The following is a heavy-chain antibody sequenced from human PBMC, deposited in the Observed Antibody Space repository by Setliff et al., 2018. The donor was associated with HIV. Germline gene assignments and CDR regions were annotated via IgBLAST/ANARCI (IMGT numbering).Heavy chain of an antibody. V-gene: IGHV4-34*01. CDR2: INHSGST. Sequence: PSETLSLTCTVSGGSISNYYWSWIRQPPGKGLEWIGEINHSGSTNYNPSLKSRVTISVGTSKNQFSLKLSSVTAADTAVYYCARAKKYCSSTSCYNWFDPWGQGTLVTVSS. CDR3: ARAKKYCSSTSCYNWFDP. J-gene: IGHJ5*02. D-gene: IGHD2-2*01. CDR1: GGSISNYY.